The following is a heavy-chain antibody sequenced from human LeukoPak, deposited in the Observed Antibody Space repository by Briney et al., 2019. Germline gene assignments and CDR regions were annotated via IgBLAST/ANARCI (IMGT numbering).Heavy chain of an antibody. CDR1: EFSFSSYA. J-gene: IGHJ4*02. D-gene: IGHD6-19*01. Sequence: PGGSLRLSCAASEFSFSSYAMSWVRQAPGKGLEWVSAISGSGGSTYYSDSVRGRFTISRDNFKNTLYLQMNSLKAEDTAVYYCAKVSRSGWYYFDCWGQGTLVTVSS. CDR3: AKVSRSGWYYFDC. CDR2: ISGSGGST. V-gene: IGHV3-23*01.